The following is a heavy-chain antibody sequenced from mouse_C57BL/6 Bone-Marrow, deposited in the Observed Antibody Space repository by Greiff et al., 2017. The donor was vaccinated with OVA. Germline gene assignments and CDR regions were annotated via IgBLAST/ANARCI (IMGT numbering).Heavy chain of an antibody. D-gene: IGHD2-4*01. J-gene: IGHJ4*01. CDR2: IWSGGST. V-gene: IGHV2-2*01. CDR1: GFSLTSYG. CDR3: ANDYSYAMDY. Sequence: LQESGPGLVQPSQSLSITCTVSGFSLTSYGVHWVRQSPGKGLEWLGVIWSGGSTDYNAAFISRLSISKDNSKSQVFFKMNSLQADDTAIYYCANDYSYAMDYWGQGTSVTVSS.